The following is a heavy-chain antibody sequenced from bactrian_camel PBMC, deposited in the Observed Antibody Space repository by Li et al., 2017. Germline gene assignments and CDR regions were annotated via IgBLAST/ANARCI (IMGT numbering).Heavy chain of an antibody. CDR2: FVSDGGRT. CDR1: ESRFTFYC. Sequence: VQLVESGGGSVQAGGSLRLSCKASESRFTFYCAGWFRQAPGKEREGVAVFVSDGGRTYYTDSVKGRFTISQDNAKNTVFLQMDSLKPEDTAMYYCGAEEASRWSALIVGFSPHFTWKGQGTQVTIS. D-gene: IGHD1*01. V-gene: IGHV3-3*01. J-gene: IGHJ4*01.